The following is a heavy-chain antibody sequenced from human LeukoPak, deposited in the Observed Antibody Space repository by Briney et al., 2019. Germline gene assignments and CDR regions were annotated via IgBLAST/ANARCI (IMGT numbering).Heavy chain of an antibody. CDR2: VTPSHTTR. J-gene: IGHJ3*01. CDR1: GYTFGQYS. Sequence: DSVKLSCKASGYTFGQYSISWVRQAPGKGFEWMGWVTPSHTTRVYAQEFQGRVTMTADTNTNTVSMELRSLRFDDTAVYFCARDYILPLETDNGDGSAIWGQGTVVTVSS. V-gene: IGHV1-18*01. CDR3: ARDYILPLETDNGDGSAI. D-gene: IGHD3-10*01.